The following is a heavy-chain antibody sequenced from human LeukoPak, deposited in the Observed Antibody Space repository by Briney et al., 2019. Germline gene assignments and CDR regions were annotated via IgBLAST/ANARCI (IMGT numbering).Heavy chain of an antibody. D-gene: IGHD3-22*01. V-gene: IGHV1-18*01. CDR1: GYTFTSYG. J-gene: IGHJ6*03. CDR3: ARDTRDSSGYFYYYYYMDV. CDR2: ISAYNGNT. Sequence: GAPVKVSCKASGYTFTSYGISWVRQAPGQGLEWMGWISAYNGNTNYAQKLQGRVTMTTDTSTSTAYMELRSLRSDDTAVYYCARDTRDSSGYFYYYYYMDVWGKGTTVTVSS.